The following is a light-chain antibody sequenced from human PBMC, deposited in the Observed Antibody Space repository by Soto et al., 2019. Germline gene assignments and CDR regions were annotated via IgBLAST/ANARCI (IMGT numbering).Light chain of an antibody. Sequence: EIVLTQSPGTLSLSPGERATLSCRASQSVSSSYLAWYQQKPGQAPSLLMYDASSRATGIPDRFSGSGSGTDFTLTISRLEPEDFAVYYCQQYGSSPWYTFGQGTKLEIK. V-gene: IGKV3-20*01. CDR2: DAS. J-gene: IGKJ2*01. CDR1: QSVSSSY. CDR3: QQYGSSPWYT.